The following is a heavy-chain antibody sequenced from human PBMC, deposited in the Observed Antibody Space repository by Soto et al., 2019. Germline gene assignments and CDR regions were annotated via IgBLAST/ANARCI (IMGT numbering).Heavy chain of an antibody. V-gene: IGHV3-30-3*01. CDR1: GFNFRSNA. D-gene: IGHD5-18*01. J-gene: IGHJ4*02. CDR3: AKALDTTMDPLDY. Sequence: QVHLVESGGGVVQPGRSLRLSCVVSGFNFRSNAMHWVRQVPGKGLEWVAIISDDGSIEYCADSVKGRFTISRDNSKNTVYLQLNRQSFEDTAVYYCAKALDTTMDPLDYWGQGTLVTVSS. CDR2: ISDDGSIE.